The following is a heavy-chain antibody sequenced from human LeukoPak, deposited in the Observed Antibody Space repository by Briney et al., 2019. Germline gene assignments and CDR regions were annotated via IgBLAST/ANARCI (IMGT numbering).Heavy chain of an antibody. CDR1: GGSISSSSYC. D-gene: IGHD6-19*01. J-gene: IGHJ5*02. CDR2: IDYSGST. CDR3: ARDDGAVAGTVWFDP. Sequence: PSESLSLTCTVSGGSISSSSYCWGWIRQPPGKGLEWIVSIDYSGSTYYNPSLKSRVTISVDTSKDQFSLKLSSVTAADTAVYYCARDDGAVAGTVWFDPWGQGTLVTVSS. V-gene: IGHV4-39*02.